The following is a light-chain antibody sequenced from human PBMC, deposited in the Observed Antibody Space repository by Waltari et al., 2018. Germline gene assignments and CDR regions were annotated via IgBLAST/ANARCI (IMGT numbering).Light chain of an antibody. CDR3: QNHERLPAT. CDR2: GAY. Sequence: EVVLTQSPGTLSLSPGETATLSCRASQSIGRYLVWYQQKSGQAPRLLIYGAYTRATGIPDRFSGSRSGTDFSLTISRVETEDVAVYYCQNHERLPATFGQGTKVEIK. J-gene: IGKJ1*01. CDR1: QSIGRY. V-gene: IGKV3-20*01.